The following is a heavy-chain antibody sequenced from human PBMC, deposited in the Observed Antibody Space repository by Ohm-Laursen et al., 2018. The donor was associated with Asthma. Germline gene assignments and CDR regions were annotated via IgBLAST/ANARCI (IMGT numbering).Heavy chain of an antibody. CDR1: GFTFSSYA. CDR3: ARGLGGIHRWLSYQIDK. J-gene: IGHJ4*02. CDR2: ISYDGSNT. D-gene: IGHD5-18*01. Sequence: SLRLSCTASGFTFSSYAMHWVRQAPGKGLEWVAVISYDGSNTYHAASVQGRFTISRDNSKSTLFLQMSSLRPEDTAVYYCARGLGGIHRWLSYQIDKWGLGTQVTVSS. V-gene: IGHV3-30-3*01.